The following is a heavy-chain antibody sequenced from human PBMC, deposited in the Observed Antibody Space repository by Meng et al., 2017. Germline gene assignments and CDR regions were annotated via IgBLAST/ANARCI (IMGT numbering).Heavy chain of an antibody. V-gene: IGHV4-34*01. CDR3: ARGYCSGGSCYYYYYYGMDV. CDR2: INHSGST. D-gene: IGHD2-15*01. CDR1: GWSFSCYY. Sequence: GSGLLMPSEPLPLPCAVGGWSFSCYYWSWIRQPPGEGLEWIGEINHSGSTNYNPSLKSRVTISVDTSKNQFSLKLSSVTAADTAVYYCARGYCSGGSCYYYYYYGMDVWGQGTTVTVSS. J-gene: IGHJ6*02.